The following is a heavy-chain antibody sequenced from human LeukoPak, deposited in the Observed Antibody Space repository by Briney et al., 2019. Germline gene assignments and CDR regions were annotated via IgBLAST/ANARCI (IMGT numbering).Heavy chain of an antibody. D-gene: IGHD6-13*01. J-gene: IGHJ3*01. V-gene: IGHV3-66*04. CDR3: ARRHSSSWSDAFDV. Sequence: GGSLRLSCAASGFTVSSNYMSWVRQAPGKGLEWVSVIYSGGSTYYADSVKGRFTISRDNSKNTLYLQMNSLRAEDTAVYYCARRHSSSWSDAFDVWGQGTMVTVSS. CDR2: IYSGGST. CDR1: GFTVSSNY.